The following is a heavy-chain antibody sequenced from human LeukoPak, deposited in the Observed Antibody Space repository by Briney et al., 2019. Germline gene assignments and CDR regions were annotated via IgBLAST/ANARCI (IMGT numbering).Heavy chain of an antibody. D-gene: IGHD3-3*01. CDR1: GFTFSSYG. Sequence: PGGSLRLSCAASGFTFSSYGMHWVRQTPGQGLEWVSAISGSGVSTYYADSVKGRFTISRDNSKNTLYLQMNSLRAEDTAVYYCAKDQGNYDPHSADYWGQGTLVTVSS. CDR3: AKDQGNYDPHSADY. V-gene: IGHV3-23*01. CDR2: ISGSGVST. J-gene: IGHJ4*02.